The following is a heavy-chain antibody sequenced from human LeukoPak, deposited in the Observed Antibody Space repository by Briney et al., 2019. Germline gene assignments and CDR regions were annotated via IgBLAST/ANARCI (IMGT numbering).Heavy chain of an antibody. J-gene: IGHJ3*02. D-gene: IGHD1-26*01. V-gene: IGHV3-74*01. CDR1: GFTFSSYW. CDR2: INSDGSST. CDR3: ARSGRGGAFDI. Sequence: GGSLRLSCAASGFTFSSYWMHWVRQAPGKGLVWVSRINSDGSSTSYADSVKGRFTISRDNAKDTLYLQMNSLRAEDTAVYYCARSGRGGAFDIWGQGTMVTVSS.